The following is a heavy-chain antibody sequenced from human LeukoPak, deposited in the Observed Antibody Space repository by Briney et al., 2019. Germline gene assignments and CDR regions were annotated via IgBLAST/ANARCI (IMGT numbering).Heavy chain of an antibody. V-gene: IGHV3-21*01. D-gene: IGHD2-15*01. CDR3: ASRRGGIVGDY. CDR2: ISSSSSYI. Sequence: GGSLRLSCAASGFTFSSYSMNWVRQAPGKGLEWVSSISSSSSYIYYADSVKGRSTISRDNSKNTVYLQMNSLRAEDTAVYYCASRRGGIVGDYWGQGTLVTVSS. CDR1: GFTFSSYS. J-gene: IGHJ4*02.